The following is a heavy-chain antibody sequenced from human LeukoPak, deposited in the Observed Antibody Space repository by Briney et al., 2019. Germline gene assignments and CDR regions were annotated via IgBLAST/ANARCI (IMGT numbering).Heavy chain of an antibody. CDR3: ARDSSAQLFDY. CDR2: ISSSSTYI. J-gene: IGHJ4*02. D-gene: IGHD2-2*01. V-gene: IGHV3-21*01. CDR1: GFTFSSYS. Sequence: GGSLRLSCAASGFTFSSYSMNWVRQAPGKGLEWVSSISSSSTYIYYADSVRGRFTISRDNAKNSLFLQMNSLRADDTAVYFCARDSSAQLFDYWGQGALVIVSS.